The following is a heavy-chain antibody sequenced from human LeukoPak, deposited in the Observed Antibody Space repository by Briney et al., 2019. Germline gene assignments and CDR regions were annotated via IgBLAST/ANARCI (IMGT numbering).Heavy chain of an antibody. J-gene: IGHJ4*02. CDR2: ISGDGSRT. CDR3: TRAPGGSYYYY. CDR1: GFTFSSYS. Sequence: GGSLRLSCAASGFTFSSYSMNWVRQAPGKGLVWVSRISGDGSRTDYADSAKGRFTISRDNAKNTLYLQMNSLRAEDTAVYYCTRAPGGSYYYYWGQGTLVTVSS. D-gene: IGHD1-26*01. V-gene: IGHV3-74*01.